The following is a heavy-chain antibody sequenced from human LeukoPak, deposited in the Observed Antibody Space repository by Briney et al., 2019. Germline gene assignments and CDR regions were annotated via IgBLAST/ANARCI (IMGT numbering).Heavy chain of an antibody. V-gene: IGHV4-39*06. D-gene: IGHD3-10*01. J-gene: IGHJ6*03. CDR2: IYYSEST. CDR1: GGSISSSSYY. Sequence: PSETLSLTCTVSGGSISSSSYYWGWIRQPPGKGLEWIGSIYYSESTYYNPSLKSRVTKSVDTSKNQCALKLSSVTAADTAVYYCARESHSLMVRGVRYYYYYYMDVWGKGTTVTVSS. CDR3: ARESHSLMVRGVRYYYYYYMDV.